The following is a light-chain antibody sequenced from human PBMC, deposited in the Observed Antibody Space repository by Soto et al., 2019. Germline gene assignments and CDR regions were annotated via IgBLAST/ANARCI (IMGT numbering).Light chain of an antibody. J-gene: IGKJ1*01. CDR3: QQYNSYST. CDR2: KAS. Sequence: DIQMTQSPSTLSASVGDRVTITCRASQSISSWLAWYQQKPGKAPKLLIYKASSIESGVPSRFSGSGSGTEFTRTISSLQPDDFAAYYCQQYNSYSTFGQGTKVEIK. CDR1: QSISSW. V-gene: IGKV1-5*03.